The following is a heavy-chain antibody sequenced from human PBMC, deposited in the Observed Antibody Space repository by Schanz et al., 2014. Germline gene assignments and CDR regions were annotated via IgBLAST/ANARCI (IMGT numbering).Heavy chain of an antibody. CDR2: IYSSGST. Sequence: QVQLQESGPGLVKPSETLSLTCPVSGGSISSFKWSWIRQPPGKGLEYIGYIYSSGSTNYNPSLESRVTMSVDTSKNQFSLKLSSVTAADTAVYYCAREWSSFDYWGQGTLVTVSS. V-gene: IGHV4-59*01. D-gene: IGHD2-8*01. CDR3: AREWSSFDY. J-gene: IGHJ4*02. CDR1: GGSISSFK.